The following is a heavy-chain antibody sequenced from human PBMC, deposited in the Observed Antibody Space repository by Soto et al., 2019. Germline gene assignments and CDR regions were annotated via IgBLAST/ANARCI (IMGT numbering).Heavy chain of an antibody. D-gene: IGHD2-15*01. J-gene: IGHJ4*02. CDR1: GFTFSSYG. CDR2: ISYDGSNK. V-gene: IGHV3-30*03. Sequence: GGSLRLSCAASGFTFSSYGMHWVRQAPGKGLECVAVISYDGSNKYYADSVKGRFTISRDNSKNTLYLQMNSLRAEDTAVYYCTAVAATVRKWGQGTLVTVSS. CDR3: TAVAATVRK.